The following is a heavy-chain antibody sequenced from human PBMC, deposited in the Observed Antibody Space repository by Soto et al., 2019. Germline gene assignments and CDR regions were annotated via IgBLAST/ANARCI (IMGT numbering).Heavy chain of an antibody. D-gene: IGHD2-2*01. Sequence: GGSLRLSCAASGFTFSSYGMHWVRQAPGKGLEWVAVIWYDGSNKYYADSVKGRFTISRDNSKNTLYLQMNSLRAEDTAVYYCARADCSSTSCPRGDYYYGMDVWGQGTTVTVSS. V-gene: IGHV3-33*01. CDR2: IWYDGSNK. J-gene: IGHJ6*02. CDR1: GFTFSSYG. CDR3: ARADCSSTSCPRGDYYYGMDV.